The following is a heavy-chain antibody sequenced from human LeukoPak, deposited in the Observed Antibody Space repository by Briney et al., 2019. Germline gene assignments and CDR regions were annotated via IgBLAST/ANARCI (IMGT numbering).Heavy chain of an antibody. CDR2: ISGDGVST. J-gene: IGHJ4*02. V-gene: IGHV3-43*02. Sequence: QPGGSLRLSCVASGLPIADFAMHWVRRAPGKGLEWVSLISGDGVSTFYADSVKGRFSISRDNSKNSLSLEMNSLRTEDTAMYYCARESGKFDYWGQGTLVAVSS. CDR3: ARESGKFDY. CDR1: GLPIADFA.